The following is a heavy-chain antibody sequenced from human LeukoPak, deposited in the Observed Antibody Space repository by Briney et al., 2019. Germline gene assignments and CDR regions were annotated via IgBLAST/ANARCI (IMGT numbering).Heavy chain of an antibody. CDR3: ARETSGYYYKSYFDY. V-gene: IGHV3-23*01. D-gene: IGHD3-22*01. CDR2: ISGGGLST. Sequence: GGSLRLSCEASTFNFGLYVMTWARQAPGKGLEWVSGISGGGLSTYYTDSVKGRFTISRDNSKNTLYLQMSSLRAEDTAVYYCARETSGYYYKSYFDYWGQGTLVTVAS. J-gene: IGHJ4*02. CDR1: TFNFGLYV.